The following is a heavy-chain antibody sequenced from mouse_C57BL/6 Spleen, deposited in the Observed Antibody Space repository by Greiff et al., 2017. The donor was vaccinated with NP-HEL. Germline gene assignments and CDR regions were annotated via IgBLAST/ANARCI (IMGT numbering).Heavy chain of an antibody. CDR1: GYTFTDSE. J-gene: IGHJ4*01. D-gene: IGHD2-1*01. V-gene: IGHV1-15*01. Sequence: VQLQQSGAELVRPGASVTLSCKASGYTFTDSEMHWVKQTPVHGLEWIGAIDPETGGTAYNQKFQGKAILTADKSSSTAYMELRSLTSEDSAVYYCTSYGNYGRDYWGQGTSVTVSS. CDR2: IDPETGGT. CDR3: TSYGNYGRDY.